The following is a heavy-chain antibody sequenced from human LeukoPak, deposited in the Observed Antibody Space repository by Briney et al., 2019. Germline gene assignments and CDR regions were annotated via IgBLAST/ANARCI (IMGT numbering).Heavy chain of an antibody. CDR1: GGSISSYY. CDR3: ARVWFYNWNYAATPLKYWYFDL. Sequence: SETLSLTCTVSGGSISSYYWSWIRQPPGKGLEWIGYIYYSGSTNYNPSLKSRVTISVDTSKNQFSLKLSSVTAADTAVYYCARVWFYNWNYAATPLKYWYFDLWGRGTLVTVSS. D-gene: IGHD1-7*01. J-gene: IGHJ2*01. CDR2: IYYSGST. V-gene: IGHV4-59*01.